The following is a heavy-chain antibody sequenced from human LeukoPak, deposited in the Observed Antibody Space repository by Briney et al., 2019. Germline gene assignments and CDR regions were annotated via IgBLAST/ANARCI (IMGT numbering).Heavy chain of an antibody. CDR1: GGTFSSYA. CDR2: IIPIFGTA. V-gene: IGHV1-69*05. D-gene: IGHD6-13*01. J-gene: IGHJ4*02. Sequence: PEASVKVSCKASGGTFSSYAISWVRQAPGQGLEWMGGIIPIFGTANYAQKFQGRGTITTDESTSTAYMELSSPRSEDTAVYYCARATPAEYSSSWYSYYFDYWGQGTLVTVSS. CDR3: ARATPAEYSSSWYSYYFDY.